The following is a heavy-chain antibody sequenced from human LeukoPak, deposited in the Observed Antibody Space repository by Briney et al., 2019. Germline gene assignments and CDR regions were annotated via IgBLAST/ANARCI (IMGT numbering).Heavy chain of an antibody. CDR2: ISYDGSNK. D-gene: IGHD2-2*01. CDR1: GFTFSSYA. Sequence: GGSLRLSCAASGFTFSSYAMHWVRQAPGKGLEWVAVISYDGSNKYYADSVKGRFTISRDNSKNTLYLQMNSLRAEDTAVYYCAKGAIVVVPAAMPGYFDYWGQGTLVTVSS. CDR3: AKGAIVVVPAAMPGYFDY. V-gene: IGHV3-30-3*01. J-gene: IGHJ4*02.